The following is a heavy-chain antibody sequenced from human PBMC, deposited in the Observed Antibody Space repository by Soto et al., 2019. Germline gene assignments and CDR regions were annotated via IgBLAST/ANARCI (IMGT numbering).Heavy chain of an antibody. CDR3: ARNGLWFGELR. D-gene: IGHD3-10*01. CDR2: IYSGGNT. CDR1: GFTVSSNY. Sequence: EVQLVESGGGLVQPGGSLRLSYAASGFTVSSNYMSWVRQAPGKGLEWVSVIYSGGNTYYADSVKGRFTISRDNSKNTLYRQMNSLRGEDTAVYYCARNGLWFGELRWGQGTLFTVSS. V-gene: IGHV3-66*01. J-gene: IGHJ4*02.